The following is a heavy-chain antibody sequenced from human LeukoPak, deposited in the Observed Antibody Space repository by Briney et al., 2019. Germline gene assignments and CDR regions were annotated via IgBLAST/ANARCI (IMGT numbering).Heavy chain of an antibody. D-gene: IGHD4-17*01. V-gene: IGHV4-59*08. CDR2: IYHSGST. Sequence: PSETLSLTCAVYGGSFSGYYWSWIRQPPGKGLEWIGYIYHSGSTNYNPPLKSRVTISVDTSKNQLSLKLSSVTAADTAVYYCARHPPRATVGWAFDIWGQGTMSTVSS. CDR1: GGSFSGYY. J-gene: IGHJ3*02. CDR3: ARHPPRATVGWAFDI.